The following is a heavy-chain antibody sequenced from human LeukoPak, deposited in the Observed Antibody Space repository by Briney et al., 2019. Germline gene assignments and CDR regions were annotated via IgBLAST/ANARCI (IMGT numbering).Heavy chain of an antibody. Sequence: SETLSLTCAVYGGSFSGYYWSWIRQPPGKGLEWIGEINHSGSTNYNPSLKGRVTISVDTSKNQFSLKLSSVTAADTAVYYCARSYYYDSSGYFDYWGQGTLVTVSS. J-gene: IGHJ4*02. CDR1: GGSFSGYY. CDR2: INHSGST. CDR3: ARSYYYDSSGYFDY. D-gene: IGHD3-22*01. V-gene: IGHV4-34*01.